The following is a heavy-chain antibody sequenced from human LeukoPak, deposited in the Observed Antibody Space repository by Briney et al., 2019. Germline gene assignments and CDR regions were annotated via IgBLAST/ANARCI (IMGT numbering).Heavy chain of an antibody. D-gene: IGHD6-19*01. CDR1: GFTFSSSP. Sequence: PGGSLRLSCAASGFTFSSSPMSWIRQAPGKGLEWVAIITATGDTAYYADSVKGRFTISRDNSRNTVYMQMDSLRAEDTAIYYCAGDRNSDWYSPLDYWGQGSQVTVSP. V-gene: IGHV3-23*01. CDR3: AGDRNSDWYSPLDY. J-gene: IGHJ4*02. CDR2: ITATGDTA.